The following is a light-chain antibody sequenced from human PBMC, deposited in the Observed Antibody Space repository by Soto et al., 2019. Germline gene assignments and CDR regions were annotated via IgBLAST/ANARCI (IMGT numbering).Light chain of an antibody. V-gene: IGLV3-21*04. J-gene: IGLJ2*01. CDR3: QVWDSSSDHVV. CDR1: NIGSKS. Sequence: SYELTQPPSVSVAPGKRASITCGGNNIGSKSVHWYQQKPGQAPVLVIYYDNDRPSGIPERFSGSNSGNTATLTISRVEAGDEADYYCQVWDSSSDHVVFGGGTKLTVL. CDR2: YDN.